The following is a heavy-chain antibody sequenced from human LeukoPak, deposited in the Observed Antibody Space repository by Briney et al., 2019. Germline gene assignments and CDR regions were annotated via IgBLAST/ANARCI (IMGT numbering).Heavy chain of an antibody. CDR2: MNPNSGNT. CDR3: ARGRRAVRHWFDP. Sequence: ASVKVSCKASGYTFTSYDINWVRQATGQGLEWMGWMNPNSGNTGYAQKFQGRVTMTRNTSISTAYMELSSLRSENTAVYYCARGRRAVRHWFDPWGQGTLVTVSS. CDR1: GYTFTSYD. D-gene: IGHD3-10*01. J-gene: IGHJ5*02. V-gene: IGHV1-8*01.